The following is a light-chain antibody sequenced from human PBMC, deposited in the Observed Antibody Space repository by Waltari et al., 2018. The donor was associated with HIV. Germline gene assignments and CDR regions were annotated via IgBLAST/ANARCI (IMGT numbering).Light chain of an antibody. Sequence: QSALTQPRSVSGSPGQSVTISCTGSTTTIGAYKFVSWYQHHPGKVPKLLLYDVTTRPSGVPDRFSGSKSGNSASLTISGLQAGDEAHYFCCSYAGDYVWVFGGGTKLTVL. CDR1: TTTIGAYKF. J-gene: IGLJ2*01. CDR2: DVT. V-gene: IGLV2-11*01. CDR3: CSYAGDYVWV.